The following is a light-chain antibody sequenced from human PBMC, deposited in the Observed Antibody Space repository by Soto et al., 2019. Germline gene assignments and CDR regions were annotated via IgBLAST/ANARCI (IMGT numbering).Light chain of an antibody. CDR1: SGSVSTNNY. CDR2: STY. J-gene: IGLJ3*02. CDR3: LLFMSSGISV. Sequence: QTVVTQEPPLSVSPGGTVTLTCGLNSGSVSTNNYASWYQQTPGQAPRTLIYSTYTRSSGVPDRFSGSILGNKAALTISGAHADDESDYYCLLFMSSGISVFGGGTKRTVL. V-gene: IGLV8-61*01.